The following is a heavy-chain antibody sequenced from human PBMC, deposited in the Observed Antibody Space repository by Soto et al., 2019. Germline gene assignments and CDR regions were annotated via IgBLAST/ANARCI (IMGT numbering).Heavy chain of an antibody. V-gene: IGHV3-74*01. D-gene: IGHD1-26*01. CDR3: ARVGVGAYYFDD. CDR1: GFSFNSYW. Sequence: EVQLVESGGGLVQPGGSLRLSCAASGFSFNSYWMHWVRQVPGKGLVWVSRINSDGTKTSYADSVKVRFTIARDNAKNTLYLDMNSLRPEDTAMYYCARVGVGAYYFDDWGQGTLVTVSS. CDR2: INSDGTKT. J-gene: IGHJ4*02.